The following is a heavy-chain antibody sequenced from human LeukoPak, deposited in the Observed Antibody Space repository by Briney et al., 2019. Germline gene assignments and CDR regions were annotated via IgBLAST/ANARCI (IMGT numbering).Heavy chain of an antibody. CDR3: ARHTYDFWSGYNSINWFDP. CDR1: GGSFSGYY. CDR2: INHSGST. V-gene: IGHV4-34*01. J-gene: IGHJ5*02. Sequence: PSETLSLTCAVYGGSFSGYYWSWIRQPPGKGLEWIGEINHSGSTNYNPSLKSRVTISVDTSKNRFSLKLSSVTAADTAVYYCARHTYDFWSGYNSINWFDPWGQGTLVTVSS. D-gene: IGHD3-3*01.